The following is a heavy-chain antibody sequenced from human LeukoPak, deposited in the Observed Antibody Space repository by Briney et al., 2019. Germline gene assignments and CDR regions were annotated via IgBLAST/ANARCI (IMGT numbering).Heavy chain of an antibody. CDR2: IYYSGST. CDR3: ASSGALY. D-gene: IGHD6-19*01. V-gene: IGHV4-59*01. J-gene: IGHJ4*02. CDR1: GASISSYY. Sequence: SETLSLTCSVSGASISSYYWSWIRQSPIKGLEWIGYIYYSGSTNYNPSLKSRVSISVDTTKNQFSLRLNSVTTADTAVYYCASSGALYWGPGTLVTVSS.